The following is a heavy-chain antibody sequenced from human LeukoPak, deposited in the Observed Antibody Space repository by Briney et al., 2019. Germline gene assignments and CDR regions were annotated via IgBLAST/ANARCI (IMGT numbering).Heavy chain of an antibody. D-gene: IGHD3-3*01. CDR1: GFTVSSIY. Sequence: GGSLKLSCAASGFTVSSIYMSWVRQAPGKGLEGVSVIYSGGSTYYADTVKGRFTISRDNSKNTQYLQMNSLRAEDTAVYYCAGGISYFDYWGQGTLVTVSS. CDR3: AGGISYFDY. CDR2: IYSGGST. J-gene: IGHJ4*02. V-gene: IGHV3-53*01.